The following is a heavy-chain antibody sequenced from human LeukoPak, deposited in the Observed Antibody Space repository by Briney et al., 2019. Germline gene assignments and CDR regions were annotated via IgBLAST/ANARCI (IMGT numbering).Heavy chain of an antibody. Sequence: GGTLRLSCAASGFTFSSYGMSWVRQAPGKGLEWVSGISGSSSDANTYYADSVKGRFTMSRDNSKNTLYLQMNSLRAEDTAVYYCAKYSHDSSGSYDYWGQGTLVTVSS. V-gene: IGHV3-23*01. CDR3: AKYSHDSSGSYDY. CDR1: GFTFSSYG. D-gene: IGHD3-22*01. CDR2: ISGSSSDANT. J-gene: IGHJ4*02.